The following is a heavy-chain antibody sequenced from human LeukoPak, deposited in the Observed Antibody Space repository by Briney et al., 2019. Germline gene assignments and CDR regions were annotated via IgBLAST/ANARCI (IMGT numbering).Heavy chain of an antibody. J-gene: IGHJ4*02. CDR1: GFAFNSYE. V-gene: IGHV3-48*03. CDR2: ISSSGSTI. D-gene: IGHD5-12*01. CDR3: ARDVYSGYAVDY. Sequence: GESLKISCAASGFAFNSYEMNWVRQAPGKGLEWVSYISSSGSTIYYAGSVKGRFTISRDNAKNSLYLQMNSLRAEDTALYYCARDVYSGYAVDYWGQGTLVTVSS.